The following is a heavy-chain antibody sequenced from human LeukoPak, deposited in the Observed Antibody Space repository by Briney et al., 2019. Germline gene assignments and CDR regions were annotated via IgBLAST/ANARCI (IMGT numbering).Heavy chain of an antibody. V-gene: IGHV1-69*01. Sequence: SVKVSCKASGGTFSSYAISWVRQAPGQGLEWMGGIIPIFGTANYAQKFQGRVTITADESTSTAYMELSSLRSEDTAVYYCARVVVPAENWFDPWGQGTLVTVSS. J-gene: IGHJ5*02. D-gene: IGHD2-2*01. CDR2: IIPIFGTA. CDR3: ARVVVPAENWFDP. CDR1: GGTFSSYA.